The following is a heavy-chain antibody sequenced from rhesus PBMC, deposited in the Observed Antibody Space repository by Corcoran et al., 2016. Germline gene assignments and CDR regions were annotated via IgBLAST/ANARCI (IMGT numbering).Heavy chain of an antibody. CDR1: GGSFSGYY. Sequence: QVQLQESGPGLVTPSETLSLTCAVSGGSFSGYYWGCIRQPPGKGREGIGYISGSSGSTDYNPSLKSRVTISTDTSKNQFSLKLSSVTAADTAVYYCASWNDFGDYFDYWGQGVLVTVSS. D-gene: IGHD1-14*01. V-gene: IGHV4-165*01. CDR3: ASWNDFGDYFDY. J-gene: IGHJ4*01. CDR2: ISGSSGST.